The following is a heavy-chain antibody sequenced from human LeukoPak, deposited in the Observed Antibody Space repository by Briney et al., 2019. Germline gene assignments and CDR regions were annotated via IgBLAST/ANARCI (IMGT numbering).Heavy chain of an antibody. J-gene: IGHJ4*02. CDR2: ISSSSSYI. D-gene: IGHD3-10*01. V-gene: IGHV3-21*01. CDR1: GFTFSSYS. Sequence: GGSLRLSCAASGFTFSSYSMNWVRQAPGKGLEWVSSISSSSSYIYYADSVKGRFTISRDNAKNSLYLQMNSLRAGDTAVYYCARERRDILLWFGELSAHDYWGQGALVTVSS. CDR3: ARERRDILLWFGELSAHDY.